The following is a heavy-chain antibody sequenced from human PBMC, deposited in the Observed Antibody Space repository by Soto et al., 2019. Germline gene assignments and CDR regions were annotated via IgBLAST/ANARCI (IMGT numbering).Heavy chain of an antibody. V-gene: IGHV4-61*01. J-gene: IGHJ5*02. CDR3: ARADWSLPFDP. D-gene: IGHD3-3*01. CDR2: IYNIGSA. Sequence: QVQLQESGPGLVKPSETLSLTCTVSGASVNTGTYYWSWIRQPPGKGLEWIGYIYNIGSANYNPPLKSRVTISVDASKNQFSLNLSSVTAADTAVYYCARADWSLPFDPWGQGTLVTVSS. CDR1: GASVNTGTYY.